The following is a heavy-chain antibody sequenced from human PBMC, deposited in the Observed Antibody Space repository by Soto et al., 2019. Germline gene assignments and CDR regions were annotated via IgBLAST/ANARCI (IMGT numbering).Heavy chain of an antibody. CDR1: GGSISGYF. J-gene: IGHJ6*02. Sequence: SETLSLTCTVSGGSISGYFWSWIRQPPGKGLECIGYLSDSGSTDYTPSLNSRVTISVDTSKNQFSLQRSSVTAADTAVYYCARKEYGDGLDVWGQGTTVTVS. CDR3: ARKEYGDGLDV. V-gene: IGHV4-59*01. D-gene: IGHD2-2*01. CDR2: LSDSGST.